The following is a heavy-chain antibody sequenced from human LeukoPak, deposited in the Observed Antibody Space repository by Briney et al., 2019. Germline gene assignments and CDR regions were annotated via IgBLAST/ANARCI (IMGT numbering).Heavy chain of an antibody. J-gene: IGHJ3*02. CDR2: ISGSGGST. D-gene: IGHD1-14*01. V-gene: IGHV3-23*01. CDR1: GFTFSSYA. Sequence: GGSLRLSCAASGFTFSSYAMSWVRQAPGKGLEWVSAISGSGGSTYYSDSVRGRFTISRDNSKNTLYMQMNSLSVEDTAVYYCANLEPVPGGGAFDIWGQGTMVTVSS. CDR3: ANLEPVPGGGAFDI.